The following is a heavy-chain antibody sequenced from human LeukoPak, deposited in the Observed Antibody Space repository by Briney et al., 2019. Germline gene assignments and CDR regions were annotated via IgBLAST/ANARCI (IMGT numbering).Heavy chain of an antibody. D-gene: IGHD1-26*01. CDR3: VRDPGIGMDV. Sequence: KSGGSLRLSCAASGFTVSSNYMSWVRQAPGKGLEWVSVIYSGGSTYYADSVKGRFTISRDNSKNSLYLQMNSLRAEDTAVYYCVRDPGIGMDVWGQGTTVSVSS. V-gene: IGHV3-53*01. CDR1: GFTVSSNY. J-gene: IGHJ6*02. CDR2: IYSGGST.